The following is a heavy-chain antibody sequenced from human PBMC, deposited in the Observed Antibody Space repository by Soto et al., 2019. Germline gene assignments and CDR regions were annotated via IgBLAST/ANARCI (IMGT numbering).Heavy chain of an antibody. CDR2: IYYSGST. V-gene: IGHV4-59*01. CDR1: GGSISSYY. Sequence: QVQLQESGPGLVKPSETLSLTCTVSGGSISSYYWSWIRQPPGKGLEWIGYIYYSGSTNYNPSLKRPITMSVDTSKNQFSLTLSSVTAAVTAVYYCARGVPMAAAGPDAFDIWGQGTMVTVSS. J-gene: IGHJ3*02. CDR3: ARGVPMAAAGPDAFDI. D-gene: IGHD6-13*01.